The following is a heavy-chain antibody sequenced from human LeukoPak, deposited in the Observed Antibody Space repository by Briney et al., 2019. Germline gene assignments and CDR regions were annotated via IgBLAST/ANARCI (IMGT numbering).Heavy chain of an antibody. D-gene: IGHD5-18*01. Sequence: PGGSLRLSCEASGFIFSNYWMNWVRQAPGKGLEWVANIKQDGSETHYVDSVKGRFTISRDNSKNTLSLQVSSLRTEDTAVYYCAKDRYSYAFEYSDSWGQGTLVTVSS. CDR1: GFIFSNYW. CDR3: AKDRYSYAFEYSDS. CDR2: IKQDGSET. J-gene: IGHJ4*02. V-gene: IGHV3-7*01.